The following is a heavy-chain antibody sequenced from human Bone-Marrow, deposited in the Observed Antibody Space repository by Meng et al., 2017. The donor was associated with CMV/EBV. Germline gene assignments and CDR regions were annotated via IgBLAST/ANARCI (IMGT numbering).Heavy chain of an antibody. D-gene: IGHD2-8*01. J-gene: IGHJ6*02. V-gene: IGHV3-21*01. CDR1: GFTFSTYT. CDR2: ISSSSDYI. CDR3: ARGLMLYQVHYYDMAV. Sequence: GESLKISCAASGFTFSTYTLNWVRQAPGKGLEWVSSISSSSDYIYYADSLKGRFTISRDNAKDSLYLHMNSLRAEDTAVYCGARGLMLYQVHYYDMAVWGPGNTVNVSS.